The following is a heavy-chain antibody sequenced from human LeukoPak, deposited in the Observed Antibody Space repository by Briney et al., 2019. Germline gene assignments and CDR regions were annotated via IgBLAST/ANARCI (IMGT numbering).Heavy chain of an antibody. CDR2: INHSGST. Sequence: PSETLSLTCAVYGGSFSGYYWSWIRQPPGKGLEWIGEINHSGSTNYNPSLKSRVTISVDTFKNQFSLKLSSVTAADTAVYYCARYSSSWLEYYFDYWGQGTLVTVSS. J-gene: IGHJ4*02. CDR3: ARYSSSWLEYYFDY. D-gene: IGHD6-13*01. CDR1: GGSFSGYY. V-gene: IGHV4-34*01.